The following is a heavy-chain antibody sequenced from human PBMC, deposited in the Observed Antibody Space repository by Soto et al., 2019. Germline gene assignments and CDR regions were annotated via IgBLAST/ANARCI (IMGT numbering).Heavy chain of an antibody. J-gene: IGHJ4*02. CDR1: GGSFSDYT. V-gene: IGHV1-69*01. CDR2: VTPIFQTP. D-gene: IGHD3-10*01. CDR3: ARVSRGPIDN. Sequence: QAQLVQSGAEVKKPGSSVKVSCKASGGSFSDYTINWVRQAPGQGLEWMVGVTPIFQTPTYAQNFQGRVTITADESKSTEYMELNSLTSGDTAVYYCARVSRGPIDNWGQGTLVTVAS.